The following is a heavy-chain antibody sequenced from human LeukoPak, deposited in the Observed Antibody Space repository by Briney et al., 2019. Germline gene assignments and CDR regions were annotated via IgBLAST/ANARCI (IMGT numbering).Heavy chain of an antibody. Sequence: GGSLRLSCAASGFTFSTNAMSWVRQAPGKGLEWVSTLSGNGGTTYYADSVKGRFTISRDNSKNTLYLQMNSLRAEDTAVYYCAKDRAGSSSFDYWGQGTLVTVSS. CDR1: GFTFSTNA. V-gene: IGHV3-23*01. CDR2: LSGNGGTT. D-gene: IGHD6-6*01. CDR3: AKDRAGSSSFDY. J-gene: IGHJ4*02.